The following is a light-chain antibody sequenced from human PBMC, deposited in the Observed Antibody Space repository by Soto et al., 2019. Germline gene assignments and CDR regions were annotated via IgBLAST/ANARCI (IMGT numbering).Light chain of an antibody. CDR3: QHYSSSPYT. V-gene: IGKV3-20*01. CDR2: GAS. CDR1: QSVSSSY. J-gene: IGKJ2*01. Sequence: EIVLTQSPGTLSLSPGERATLSCRASQSVSSSYLAWYQQKPGQPPRLLIYGASSRATGISDRFSGSGSGTDFTLTISRLEPEDFALYYCQHYSSSPYTFGQGTKLEIK.